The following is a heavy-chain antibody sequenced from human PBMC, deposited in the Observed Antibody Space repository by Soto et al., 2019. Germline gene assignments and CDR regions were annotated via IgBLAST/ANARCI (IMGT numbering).Heavy chain of an antibody. CDR1: GYTFTSYY. V-gene: IGHV1-46*01. J-gene: IGHJ3*01. CDR2: INPSGGST. CDR3: ARRFSSGDAVAV. D-gene: IGHD6-25*01. Sequence: ASEKVACKASGYTFTSYYIHWVRQAPGQGLEWMGIINPSGGSTSYAQKFQGGVTMTSDTSASTVFIEVSSLRSEDTAVYYCARRFSSGDAVAV.